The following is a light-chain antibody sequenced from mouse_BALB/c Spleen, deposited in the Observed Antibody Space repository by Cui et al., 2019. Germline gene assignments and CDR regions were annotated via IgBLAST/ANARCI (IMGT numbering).Light chain of an antibody. CDR1: SSVSY. CDR2: LTS. V-gene: IGKV4-68*01. Sequence: QIVITQSPALMSASPGEKVTMTCSASSSVSYMYWYQQKPRSSAKPWIYLTSNLASGVPARFSGSGSGTSYSLTISSMEAEDAATYYCQQWSSNPLTFGAGTKLELK. J-gene: IGKJ5*01. CDR3: QQWSSNPLT.